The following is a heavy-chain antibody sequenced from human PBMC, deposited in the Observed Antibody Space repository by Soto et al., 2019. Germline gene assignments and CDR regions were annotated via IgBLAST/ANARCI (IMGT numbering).Heavy chain of an antibody. CDR2: IYYTGTT. V-gene: IGHV4-59*08. Sequence: SETLSLTCTVPGGSISSYYWSWIRQSPGKGLEWIGYIYYTGTTKYNPSLKSRVTISVDSSKNQFSLKLDSVTAADTAVYYCARLGGYYQAFDSWGQGTLVTVSS. CDR1: GGSISSYY. D-gene: IGHD3-22*01. J-gene: IGHJ4*02. CDR3: ARLGGYYQAFDS.